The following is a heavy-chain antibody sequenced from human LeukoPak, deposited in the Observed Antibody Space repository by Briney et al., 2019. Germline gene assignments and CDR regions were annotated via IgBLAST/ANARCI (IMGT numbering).Heavy chain of an antibody. CDR1: GFTVSTNY. CDR2: IGGSGTTI. D-gene: IGHD6-19*01. J-gene: IGHJ5*02. Sequence: GGSLRLSCAASGFTVSTNYMNWVRQAPGKGLEWVSYIGGSGTTIYYADSVKGRFTISRDNAKNSLYLQMSSLRAEDTAVYYCARATSGGFNWFDPWGQGTLVTVSS. CDR3: ARATSGGFNWFDP. V-gene: IGHV3-48*01.